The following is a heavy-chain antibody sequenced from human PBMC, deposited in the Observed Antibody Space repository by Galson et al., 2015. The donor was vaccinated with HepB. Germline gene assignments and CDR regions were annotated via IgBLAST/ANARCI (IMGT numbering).Heavy chain of an antibody. J-gene: IGHJ3*02. CDR2: ISYDGSHQ. CDR3: AKGDKLGWSTHDAFHI. CDR1: GFTFSNFY. V-gene: IGHV3-30*04. Sequence: SLRLSCAASGFTFSNFYMDWVRQAPGQGLEWVAVISYDGSHQYYGDSVKGRFTISRDNSKSTLFLQMNSLRAEDTAVYYCAKGDKLGWSTHDAFHIWGQGTVVTVSS. D-gene: IGHD6-19*01.